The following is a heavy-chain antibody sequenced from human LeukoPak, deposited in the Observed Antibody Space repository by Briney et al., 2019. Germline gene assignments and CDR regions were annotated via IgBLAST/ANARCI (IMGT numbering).Heavy chain of an antibody. CDR3: ARDRRGTIFGVVTERPYYYYYYYMDV. D-gene: IGHD3-3*01. CDR2: IIPIFGTA. V-gene: IGHV1-69*05. CDR1: GGTFTSYA. J-gene: IGHJ6*03. Sequence: PSVKLSCKASGGTFTSYAISWVRQAPGQGLEWMGRIIPIFGTANYAQKFQGRVSITTDESTSTAYMELSSLRSEDTAVYYCARDRRGTIFGVVTERPYYYYYYYMDVWGKGTTVTVSS.